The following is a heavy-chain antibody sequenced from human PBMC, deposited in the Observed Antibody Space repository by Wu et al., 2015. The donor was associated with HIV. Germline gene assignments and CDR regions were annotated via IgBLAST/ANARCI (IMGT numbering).Heavy chain of an antibody. D-gene: IGHD3-10*01. CDR3: ARDLGRDTMIRARPRYPMDV. CDR2: VIPLSRSA. J-gene: IGHJ6*02. CDR1: GDSFSYSA. V-gene: IGHV1-69*13. Sequence: QVQLVQSGTEGKKPGSSVKVSCKASGDSFSYSAFSWVRQAPGQGLEWMGRVIPLSRSAYYAPHFHGRVTITADESTHTTYMEMSGLRSEDTAVYYCARDLGRDTMIRARPRYPMDVWGQGTTVTVSS.